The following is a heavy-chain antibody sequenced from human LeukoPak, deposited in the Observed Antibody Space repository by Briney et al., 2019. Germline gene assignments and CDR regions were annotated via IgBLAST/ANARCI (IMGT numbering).Heavy chain of an antibody. D-gene: IGHD6-6*01. Sequence: GGSLRLSCAASGFTFSSYGMHWVRQAPGKGLEWVAVISYDGSNKYYADSVKGRFTISRDNSKNTLYLQMNSLRAEDTAVYYCARDILEYSSSSGYYYYMDVWGKGTTVTVSS. V-gene: IGHV3-30*03. CDR3: ARDILEYSSSSGYYYYMDV. CDR2: ISYDGSNK. J-gene: IGHJ6*03. CDR1: GFTFSSYG.